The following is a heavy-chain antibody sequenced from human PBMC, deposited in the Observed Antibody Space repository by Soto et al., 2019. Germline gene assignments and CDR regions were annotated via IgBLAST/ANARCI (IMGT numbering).Heavy chain of an antibody. D-gene: IGHD1-1*01. Sequence: EVQLVESGGGLVKPGGSLRLSCAASGFTFSSYSINWVRQAPGKGLEWVSSISSSSTYRNYADSVKGRFTISRDNAKNSLYLQMNSLRAEDTAVYYCPRDLSWNDATYYYYYYGMDVWVQGTTVTVPS. V-gene: IGHV3-21*01. CDR3: PRDLSWNDATYYYYYYGMDV. J-gene: IGHJ6*02. CDR2: ISSSSTYR. CDR1: GFTFSSYS.